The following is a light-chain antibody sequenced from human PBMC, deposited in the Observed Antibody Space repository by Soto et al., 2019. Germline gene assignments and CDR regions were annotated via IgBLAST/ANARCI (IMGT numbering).Light chain of an antibody. J-gene: IGLJ1*01. V-gene: IGLV2-23*03. CDR3: CSYAGSRIFEV. CDR1: SSDVGSYNL. Sequence: QSALTQPASVSGSPGQSINISCTGTSSDVGSYNLVSWYQQHPGKAPKLMIYEGSKRPSGVSNRFSGSKSGSTASLTISGLQAEDEADYYCCSYAGSRIFEVFGTGTKLTVL. CDR2: EGS.